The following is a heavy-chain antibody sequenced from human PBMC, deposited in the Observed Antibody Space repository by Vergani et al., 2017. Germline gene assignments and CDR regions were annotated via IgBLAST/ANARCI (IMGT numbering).Heavy chain of an antibody. J-gene: IGHJ6*03. D-gene: IGHD2-2*01. Sequence: QVQLVQSGAEVKKPGASVKVSCKASGYTFTGYYMHWVRQAPGQGLEWMGWINPNSGGTNYAQKFHGRVTMTEDTSTDTAYMELSSLRSEDTAVYYCAREGEDIVVVPAARYYYYYMDVWGKGP. CDR1: GYTFTGYY. V-gene: IGHV1-2*02. CDR2: INPNSGGT. CDR3: AREGEDIVVVPAARYYYYYMDV.